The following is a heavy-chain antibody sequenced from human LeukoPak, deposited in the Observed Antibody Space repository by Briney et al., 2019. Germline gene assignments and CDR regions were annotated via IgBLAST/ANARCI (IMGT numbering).Heavy chain of an antibody. CDR1: GDSLSTSGVA. D-gene: IGHD6-25*01. Sequence: SHTLSPTCAISGDSLSTSGVAGNGVRQSPSRGVEWLGRTYYTSQWNTDYAVSVKSRLVVNPNTSNNQFSPQLNSVTSEYTAVYYCARGRASAFDVWGQGTMVTVSS. V-gene: IGHV6-1*01. CDR2: TYYTSQWNT. J-gene: IGHJ3*01. CDR3: ARGRASAFDV.